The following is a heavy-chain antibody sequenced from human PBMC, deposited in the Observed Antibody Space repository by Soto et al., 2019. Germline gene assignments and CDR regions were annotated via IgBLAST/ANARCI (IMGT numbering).Heavy chain of an antibody. J-gene: IGHJ3*02. V-gene: IGHV3-23*01. D-gene: IGHD3-22*01. CDR1: GFTFSSYA. CDR3: AKDYDSSGYRPDAFDI. Sequence: HPGGSLRLSCAASGFTFSSYAMSWVRQAPGKGLEWVSAISGSGGSTYYADSVKGRFTISRDNSKNTLYLQMNSLRAEDTAVYYCAKDYDSSGYRPDAFDIWGQGTMVTVSS. CDR2: ISGSGGST.